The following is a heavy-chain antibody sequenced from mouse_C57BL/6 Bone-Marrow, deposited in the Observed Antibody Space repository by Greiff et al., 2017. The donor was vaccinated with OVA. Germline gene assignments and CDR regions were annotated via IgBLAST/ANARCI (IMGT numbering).Heavy chain of an antibody. CDR2: ISSGGSYT. Sequence: EVKLVESGGDLVKPGGSLKLSCAASGFTFSSYGMSWVRQTPDKRLEWVATISSGGSYTYYPDSVKGRFTISRDNAKNTLYLQMSSLKSEDTAMYYCASHDGYFLYAMDYWGQGTSVTVSS. D-gene: IGHD2-3*01. CDR3: ASHDGYFLYAMDY. J-gene: IGHJ4*01. V-gene: IGHV5-6*01. CDR1: GFTFSSYG.